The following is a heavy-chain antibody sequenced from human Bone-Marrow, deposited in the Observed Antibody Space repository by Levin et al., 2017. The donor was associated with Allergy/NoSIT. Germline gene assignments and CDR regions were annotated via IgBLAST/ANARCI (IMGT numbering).Heavy chain of an antibody. Sequence: GESLKISCAASGFTFSSYTMNWVRQAPGKGLEWVSSIRGSSSYITFSDSVKGRLPISRDNAKNSLYLQMNNLRAEDTAVYYCARRNDFWSRTHGGYYFFMDVWGKGTTVTVSS. CDR1: GFTFSSYT. J-gene: IGHJ6*03. CDR3: ARRNDFWSRTHGGYYFFMDV. V-gene: IGHV3-21*01. D-gene: IGHD3-3*01. CDR2: IRGSSSYI.